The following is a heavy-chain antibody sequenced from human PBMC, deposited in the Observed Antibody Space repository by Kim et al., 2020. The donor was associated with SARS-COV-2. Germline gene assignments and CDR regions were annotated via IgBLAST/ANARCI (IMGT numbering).Heavy chain of an antibody. D-gene: IGHD5-12*01. Sequence: SVEGRFTISRDNAKNSPDLQMNSLRAEDTAVYYCARDGGYDSYYYYGMDVWGQGTTVIVSS. V-gene: IGHV3-21*01. J-gene: IGHJ6*02. CDR3: ARDGGYDSYYYYGMDV.